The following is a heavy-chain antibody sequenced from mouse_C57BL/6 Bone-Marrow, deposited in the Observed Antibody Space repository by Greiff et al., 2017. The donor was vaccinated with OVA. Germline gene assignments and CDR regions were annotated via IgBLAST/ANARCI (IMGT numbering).Heavy chain of an antibody. V-gene: IGHV1-55*01. Sequence: VQLQQPGAELVKPGASVKLSCKASGYTFTSYWMHWVKQRPGRGLEWIGEIYPRSGNTYYNEKFKGKATLTADRSSSTAYMELRSLTSEDSAVYFCANYYSNYAWFAYWGQGTLVTVSA. D-gene: IGHD2-5*01. CDR3: ANYYSNYAWFAY. J-gene: IGHJ3*01. CDR2: IYPRSGNT. CDR1: GYTFTSYW.